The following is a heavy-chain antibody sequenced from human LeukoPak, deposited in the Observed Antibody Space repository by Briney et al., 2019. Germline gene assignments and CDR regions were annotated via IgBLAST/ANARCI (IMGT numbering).Heavy chain of an antibody. CDR1: GFTFSSYW. CDR2: IASDGRST. CDR3: ARGRPHGNDY. D-gene: IGHD4-23*01. V-gene: IGHV3-74*01. J-gene: IGHJ4*02. Sequence: GGSLRLSCAASGFTFSSYWMNWVRQAPGKGLVWVSRIASDGRSTTHADSVKGRFSISRDNAKNTLYLQMNSLRVEDTAVYYCARGRPHGNDYWGQGTLVTVSS.